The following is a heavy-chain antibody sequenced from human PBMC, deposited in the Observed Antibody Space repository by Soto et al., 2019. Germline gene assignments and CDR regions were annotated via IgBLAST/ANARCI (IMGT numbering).Heavy chain of an antibody. V-gene: IGHV4-59*01. J-gene: IGHJ4*02. CDR3: ARSDYGEFDY. Sequence: SETLSLTRTVSGGSLRSYFWSWIRQPPGKGLEWIAYIHFGGSTNYNPSLKSRVTISVDTSKNQVSLRLASVAAADTAKYYCARSDYGEFDYWGQGILVTVSS. CDR2: IHFGGST. CDR1: GGSLRSYF. D-gene: IGHD4-17*01.